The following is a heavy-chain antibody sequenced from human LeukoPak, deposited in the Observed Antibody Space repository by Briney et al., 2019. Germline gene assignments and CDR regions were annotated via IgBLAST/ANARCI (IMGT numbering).Heavy chain of an antibody. CDR3: ARDLTTIVRGLPLDY. CDR2: IRSNGATA. Sequence: PGGSLRLSCAASGFSFSSFAMTWVRQAPGKGLEWVSTIRSNGATAYNADSVKGRFTISRDNSKNTVYLQMNSLRDEDTAVYYCARDLTTIVRGLPLDYWGQGTLVTVSS. D-gene: IGHD3-10*01. J-gene: IGHJ4*02. CDR1: GFSFSSFA. V-gene: IGHV3-23*01.